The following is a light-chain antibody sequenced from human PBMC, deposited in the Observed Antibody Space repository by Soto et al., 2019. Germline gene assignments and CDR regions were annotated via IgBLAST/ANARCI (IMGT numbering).Light chain of an antibody. J-gene: IGLJ3*02. CDR2: DVT. CDR1: SSDVGGSNY. Sequence: QSVLTKPRSVSGSPGQAVTISCTGTSSDVGGSNYVSWYQQHPGKAPKLVIYDVTRRPSGVPDRFSGSKSGNTASLTISGLQAEDEADYYCCSYAGSSLWVFGGGTKVTVL. V-gene: IGLV2-11*01. CDR3: CSYAGSSLWV.